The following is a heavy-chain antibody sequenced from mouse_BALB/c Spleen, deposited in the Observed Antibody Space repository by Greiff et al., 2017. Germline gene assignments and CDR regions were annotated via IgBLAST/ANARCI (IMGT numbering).Heavy chain of an antibody. CDR1: GFTFSSFG. J-gene: IGHJ4*01. CDR3: ARDPPYGNYRGDY. D-gene: IGHD2-1*01. V-gene: IGHV5-17*02. CDR2: ISSGSSTI. Sequence: DVKLVESGGGLVQPGGSRKLSCAASGFTFSSFGMHWVRQAPEKGLEWVAYISSGSSTIYYADTVKGRFTISRDNPKNTLFLQMTSLRSEDTAMYYCARDPPYGNYRGDYWGQGTSVTVSS.